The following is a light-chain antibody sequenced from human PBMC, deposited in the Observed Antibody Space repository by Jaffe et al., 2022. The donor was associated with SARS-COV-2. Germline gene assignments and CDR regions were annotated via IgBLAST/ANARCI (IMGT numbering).Light chain of an antibody. V-gene: IGLV1-51*02. J-gene: IGLJ1*01. CDR2: ENY. Sequence: QSVLTQPPSVSAAPGQRVTISCSGSSSNVENNYVSWYQHLPGTAPKLLIYENYKRPSGIPDRFSGSKSGTSATLGITGLQPGDEADYFCGTWDSSLSAYVFGSGTKVTVL. CDR3: GTWDSSLSAYV. CDR1: SSNVENNY.